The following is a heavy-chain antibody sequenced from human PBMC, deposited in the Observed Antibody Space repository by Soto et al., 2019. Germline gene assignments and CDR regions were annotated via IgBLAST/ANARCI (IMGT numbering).Heavy chain of an antibody. CDR1: GYSFTSYW. D-gene: IGHD4-17*01. V-gene: IGHV5-51*01. J-gene: IGHJ6*02. Sequence: GESLKISCKGSGYSFTSYWIGWVRQMPGKGLEWMGIIYPGDSDTRYSPSFQGQVTISADKSISTAYLQWSSLKASDTAMYYCARHAEDYGPYRFYYYYGMDVWGQGTTVTVSS. CDR3: ARHAEDYGPYRFYYYYGMDV. CDR2: IYPGDSDT.